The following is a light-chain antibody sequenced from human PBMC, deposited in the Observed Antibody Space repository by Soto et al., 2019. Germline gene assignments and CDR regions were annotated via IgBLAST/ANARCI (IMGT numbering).Light chain of an antibody. CDR3: SSFAGSPVV. J-gene: IGLJ2*01. CDR2: EVC. V-gene: IGLV2-8*01. CDR1: SSDVGEENY. Sequence: QSALTQPPSASGSPGQSVTITCSGTSSDVGEENYVSWYQQHPGKVPKLILYEVCKRPSGVPDRFSGSRSGNTASLTVSGLQAEDEADYYCSSFAGSPVVFGGGTKVTVL.